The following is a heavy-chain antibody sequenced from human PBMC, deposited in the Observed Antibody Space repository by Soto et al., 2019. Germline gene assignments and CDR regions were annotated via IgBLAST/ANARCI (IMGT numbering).Heavy chain of an antibody. V-gene: IGHV1-2*04. CDR2: INPNSGGT. CDR1: GYTFTGYY. D-gene: IGHD6-6*01. Sequence: QVQLVQSGAEVKKPGASVKVSCKASGYTFTGYYMHWVRQAPGQGLEWRGWINPNSGGTNYAQKFQGWLTRTRETSISTAYMELSRLRSDDTAVYYCAGEGLVGSSSGTYYMDVWGKGTTVTVSS. CDR3: AGEGLVGSSSGTYYMDV. J-gene: IGHJ6*03.